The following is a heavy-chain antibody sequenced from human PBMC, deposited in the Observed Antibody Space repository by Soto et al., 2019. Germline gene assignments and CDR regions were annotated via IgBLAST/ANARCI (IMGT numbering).Heavy chain of an antibody. CDR1: GGTFSSYA. J-gene: IGHJ1*01. V-gene: IGHV1-69*06. CDR2: IIPIFGTA. D-gene: IGHD6-13*01. CDR3: AREIAAAGTSPYFQH. Sequence: SVKVSCKASGGTFSSYAISWVRQAPGQGLEWMGGIIPIFGTANYAQKFQGRVTITADKSTSTAYMELSSLRSEDTAVYYCAREIAAAGTSPYFQHWGQGTLVTVSS.